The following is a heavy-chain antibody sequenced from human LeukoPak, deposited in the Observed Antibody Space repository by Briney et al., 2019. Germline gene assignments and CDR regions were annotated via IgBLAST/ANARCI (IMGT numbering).Heavy chain of an antibody. CDR3: ARDRDYYDSSGYQANAFDI. Sequence: GGSLRLSCAASGFTFSSYAMSWVRQAPGKGLEWVSGINWNGGSTGYADSVKGRFTISRDNAKNSLYLQMNSLRAEDTALYHCARDRDYYDSSGYQANAFDIWGQGTMVTVSS. D-gene: IGHD3-22*01. V-gene: IGHV3-20*01. CDR2: INWNGGST. CDR1: GFTFSSYA. J-gene: IGHJ3*02.